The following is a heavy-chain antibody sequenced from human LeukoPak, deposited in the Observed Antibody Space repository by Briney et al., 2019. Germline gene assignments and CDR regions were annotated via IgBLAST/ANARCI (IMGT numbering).Heavy chain of an antibody. Sequence: ASVKVSCKASGYTFTSYYMHWVRQAPGQGLGWMGWISAYNGNTNYAQKLQGRVTMTTDTSTSTAYMELRSLRSDDTAVYYCARASGSYGHDAFDIWGQGTMVTVSS. D-gene: IGHD1-26*01. V-gene: IGHV1-18*04. J-gene: IGHJ3*02. CDR3: ARASGSYGHDAFDI. CDR1: GYTFTSYY. CDR2: ISAYNGNT.